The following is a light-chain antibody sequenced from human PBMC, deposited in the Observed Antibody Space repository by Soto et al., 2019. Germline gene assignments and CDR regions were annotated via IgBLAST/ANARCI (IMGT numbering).Light chain of an antibody. Sequence: QSVLTQPPSASGTPGQRVTISCSRSTSNIGSDTVNWYQQPPGTAPKLLIYRNTQRPSGVPDRFSGSKSGASASLAISGLQSEDEADDYCASRDDSLDVVVFGGGTKLTVL. CDR1: TSNIGSDT. CDR2: RNT. J-gene: IGLJ2*01. CDR3: ASRDDSLDVVV. V-gene: IGLV1-44*01.